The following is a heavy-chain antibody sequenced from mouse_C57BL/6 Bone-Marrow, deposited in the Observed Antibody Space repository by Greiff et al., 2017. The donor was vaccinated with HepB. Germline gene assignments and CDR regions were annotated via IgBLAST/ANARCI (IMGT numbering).Heavy chain of an antibody. J-gene: IGHJ1*03. V-gene: IGHV1-53*01. CDR2: INPSNGGT. D-gene: IGHD1-2*01. CDR1: GYTFTSYW. CDR3: ARWGTTASYWYCDV. Sequence: QVQLQQPGTELVKPGASVKLSCKASGYTFTSYWMHWVKQRPGQGLEWIGNINPSNGGTNYNEKFKSKATLTVDKSSSTAYMQLSSLTSEDSAVYYCARWGTTASYWYCDVWGTGTTVTVSS.